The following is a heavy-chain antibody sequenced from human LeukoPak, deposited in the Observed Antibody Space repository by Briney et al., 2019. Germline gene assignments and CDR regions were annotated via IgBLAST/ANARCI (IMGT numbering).Heavy chain of an antibody. D-gene: IGHD3-9*01. CDR2: IKSKTDGGTT. CDR1: GFTFSNAW. Sequence: GGSLRLSCAASGFTFSNAWMSWVRQASGKGLEWVGRIKSKTDGGTTDYAAPVKGRFTISRNDSKNTLYLQMNSLKTEDTAVYYCTTSYDILTGSLDYWGQGTLVTVSS. CDR3: TTSYDILTGSLDY. J-gene: IGHJ4*02. V-gene: IGHV3-15*01.